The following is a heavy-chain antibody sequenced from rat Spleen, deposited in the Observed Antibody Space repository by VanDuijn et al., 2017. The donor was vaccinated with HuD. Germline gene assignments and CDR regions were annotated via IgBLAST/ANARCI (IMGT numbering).Heavy chain of an antibody. CDR3: AKDGHYGYNNWFAY. Sequence: EVQLVESGGGLVQPGRSLKLSCAASGFTFSNYYMAWVRQAPTKGLEWVASITNSGGSTYYRDSVKGRFTISRDNAENTVYLQMNSLRSEDTATYYCAKDGHYGYNNWFAYWGQGVMVTVSS. D-gene: IGHD1-9*01. CDR2: ITNSGGST. CDR1: GFTFSNYY. V-gene: IGHV5S23*01. J-gene: IGHJ2*01.